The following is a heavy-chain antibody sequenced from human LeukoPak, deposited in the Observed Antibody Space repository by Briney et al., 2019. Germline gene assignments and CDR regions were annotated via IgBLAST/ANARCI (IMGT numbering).Heavy chain of an antibody. CDR2: INPNSGGT. CDR1: GYTFTGYY. CDR3: ARTPCSSTSCSLYY. V-gene: IGHV1-2*02. J-gene: IGHJ4*02. Sequence: ASVKVSCKASGYTFTGYYMHWVRQAPGQGLEWMGWINPNSGGTNYAQKFPGRVTTTRDTSISTAYMELSRLRSDDTAVYYCARTPCSSTSCSLYYWGQGTLVTVSS. D-gene: IGHD2-2*01.